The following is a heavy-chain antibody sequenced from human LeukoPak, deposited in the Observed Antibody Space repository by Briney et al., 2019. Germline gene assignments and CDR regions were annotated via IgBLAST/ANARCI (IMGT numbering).Heavy chain of an antibody. V-gene: IGHV1-8*01. CDR1: GSTFTSYD. J-gene: IGHJ5*02. CDR3: ARDYGGNSGWFDP. D-gene: IGHD4-23*01. CDR2: MNPNSGNT. Sequence: ASGKVSCKASGSTFTSYDFNWVRQAPGQGLNWLGWMNPNSGNTGYAQKFQGRVTLTRSTSIAYMELRSLTSEDTAVYYCARDYGGNSGWFDPWGQGTLVTVSS.